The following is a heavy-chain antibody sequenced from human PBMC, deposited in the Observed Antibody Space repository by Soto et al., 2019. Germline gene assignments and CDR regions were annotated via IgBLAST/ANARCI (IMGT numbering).Heavy chain of an antibody. CDR3: AREESSAWSIDY. J-gene: IGHJ4*02. Sequence: QVQLQESGPGLVKPSQTLSLTCTVSGGSMTSGDYYWSWIRQPPGKGLEWIGYIFHSGHTYYNPSLKSRVSISVETSKNQFSLKLSSVTGADTAVYYCAREESSAWSIDYWGQGTLVTVS. CDR1: GGSMTSGDYY. CDR2: IFHSGHT. V-gene: IGHV4-30-4*01. D-gene: IGHD3-22*01.